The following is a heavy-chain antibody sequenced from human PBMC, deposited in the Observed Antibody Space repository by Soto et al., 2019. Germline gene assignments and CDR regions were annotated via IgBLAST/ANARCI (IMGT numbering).Heavy chain of an antibody. J-gene: IGHJ5*02. D-gene: IGHD3-3*01. V-gene: IGHV4-61*01. CDR3: ASAGHGFWSGEYGFDP. CDR2: IYYSGST. CDR1: GGSVSSGSYY. Sequence: SETLSLTCTVSGGSVSSGSYYWSWIRQPPGKGLEWIGYIYYSGSTNYNPSLKSRVTISVDTSKNQFSLKLSSVTAADTAVYYCASAGHGFWSGEYGFDPWGQGTLVTVSS.